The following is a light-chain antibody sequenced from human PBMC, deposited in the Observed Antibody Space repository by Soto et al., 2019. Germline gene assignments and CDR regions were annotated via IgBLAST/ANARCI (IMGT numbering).Light chain of an antibody. CDR1: QSVSSN. Sequence: EIVMTQSPATLSVSPGERATLPCRASQSVSSNLAWYQQKPGQAPRLLIYGASSRATGIPDRFSGSGSGTDFTLTISRLEPEDFAVYYCQQYGSSPGVTFGPGTKVDI. J-gene: IGKJ3*01. CDR3: QQYGSSPGVT. CDR2: GAS. V-gene: IGKV3-20*01.